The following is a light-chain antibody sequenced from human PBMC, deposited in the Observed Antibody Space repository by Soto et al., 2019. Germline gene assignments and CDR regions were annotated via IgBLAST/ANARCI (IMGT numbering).Light chain of an antibody. CDR3: QQYSLWT. Sequence: DIQMTQSTSTLSASVGDRVTITCRASQSISSWLAWYQQNPGKAPKLLIYRASTLESGVPSRSSGSGSGTEFTLTISSLQHDDVATEYCQQYSLWTFGQGTKVEIK. J-gene: IGKJ1*01. CDR2: RAS. V-gene: IGKV1-5*03. CDR1: QSISSW.